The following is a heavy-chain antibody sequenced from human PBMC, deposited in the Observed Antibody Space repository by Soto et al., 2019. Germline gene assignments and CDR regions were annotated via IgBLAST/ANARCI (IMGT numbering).Heavy chain of an antibody. V-gene: IGHV1-3*01. CDR3: AGGDSGSYYNFDY. J-gene: IGHJ4*02. D-gene: IGHD1-26*01. Sequence: QVQLVQSGAEVKKPGASVKVSCKASGYTFTSYAMHWVRQAPGQRLEWMGWINGGNGNTKYSQKFQGRVTITRDTSASTAYMELSSLRSEDTAVYYCAGGDSGSYYNFDYWGQGTLVTVSS. CDR1: GYTFTSYA. CDR2: INGGNGNT.